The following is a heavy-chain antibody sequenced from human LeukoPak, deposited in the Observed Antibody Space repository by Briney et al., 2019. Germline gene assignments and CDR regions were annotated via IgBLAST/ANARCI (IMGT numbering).Heavy chain of an antibody. CDR3: ARDPPSRRFGHDGLDV. Sequence: SETLSLTCSVSGASIRDSYWSWVRQPAGKGLEWIGRTYISGKSNYNPSLRSRVTMSLDTSKNHFSLKLNSVTAADTAVYYCARDPPSRRFGHDGLDVWGQGASVTVSS. J-gene: IGHJ6*02. CDR2: TYISGKS. CDR1: GASIRDSY. D-gene: IGHD3-10*01. V-gene: IGHV4-4*07.